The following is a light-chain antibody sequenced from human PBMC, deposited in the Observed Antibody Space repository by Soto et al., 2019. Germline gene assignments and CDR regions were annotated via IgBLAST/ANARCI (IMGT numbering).Light chain of an antibody. Sequence: QSVLTQPRSVSGSPGQSVTISCTGTSSDVGAYNYVSWFQQHPGKAPILMMSDVSKRPSGVPDRFSGSKSGTTASLTISGLQAEDEADYYFCSYAGSYTVLFGGGTKLTV. J-gene: IGLJ2*01. CDR2: DVS. CDR3: CSYAGSYTVL. CDR1: SSDVGAYNY. V-gene: IGLV2-11*01.